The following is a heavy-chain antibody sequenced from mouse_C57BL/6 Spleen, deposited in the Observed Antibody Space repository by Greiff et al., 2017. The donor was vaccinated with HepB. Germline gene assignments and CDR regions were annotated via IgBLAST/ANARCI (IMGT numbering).Heavy chain of an antibody. CDR2: INPNNGGT. CDR1: GYTFTDYN. CDR3: ARGVDYCSSFPFAY. J-gene: IGHJ3*01. V-gene: IGHV1-18*01. Sequence: EVQLQQSGPELVKPGASVKIPCKASGYTFTDYNMDWVKQSHGKSLEWIGDINPNNGGTIYNQKFKGKATLTVDKSSSTAYMELRSLTSEDTAVYYCARGVDYCSSFPFAYWGQGTLVTVSA. D-gene: IGHD1-1*01.